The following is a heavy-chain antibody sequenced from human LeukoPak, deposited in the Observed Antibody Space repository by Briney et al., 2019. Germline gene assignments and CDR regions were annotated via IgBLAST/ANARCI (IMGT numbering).Heavy chain of an antibody. V-gene: IGHV1-18*01. D-gene: IGHD1-1*01. Sequence: ASVTVSCKASGYTFINYGISWVRQAPGQGLEWMGWITAYNGNTKYAQKLQGRVTMTTDTSTSTAYMEVRSLRSDDTAVYYCARGILDATYYYYYYMDVWGKGTTVTVSS. CDR3: ARGILDATYYYYYYMDV. CDR1: GYTFINYG. J-gene: IGHJ6*03. CDR2: ITAYNGNT.